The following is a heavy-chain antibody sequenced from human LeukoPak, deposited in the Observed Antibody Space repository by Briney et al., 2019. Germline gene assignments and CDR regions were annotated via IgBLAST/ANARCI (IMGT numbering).Heavy chain of an antibody. CDR3: AKPKAGYCSGGSCYYDY. J-gene: IGHJ4*02. V-gene: IGHV3-23*01. D-gene: IGHD2-15*01. CDR1: GFTFSTYA. Sequence: PGGSLRLSCAASGFTFSTYAMSWVRQAPGKGLEWVSTISGSGANTYYADSVKGRFTISRDNSKNTLYLQMNSLRAEDTAVYYCAKPKAGYCSGGSCYYDYWGQGTLVTVSS. CDR2: ISGSGANT.